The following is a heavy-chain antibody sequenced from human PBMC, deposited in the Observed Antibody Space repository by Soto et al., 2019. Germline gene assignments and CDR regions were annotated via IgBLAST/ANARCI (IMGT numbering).Heavy chain of an antibody. Sequence: QVQLVESGGSLVQPGRSLRLSSAASGFTFSSYGMHWVRQAPGKGLEWVAVISYDGSNKYYADSVKGRFTISRDNSKNTLYLQMISLRAEDTAVYYCAKASITGTFQHWGQGTLVTVSS. J-gene: IGHJ1*01. V-gene: IGHV3-30*18. CDR3: AKASITGTFQH. CDR2: ISYDGSNK. D-gene: IGHD1-20*01. CDR1: GFTFSSYG.